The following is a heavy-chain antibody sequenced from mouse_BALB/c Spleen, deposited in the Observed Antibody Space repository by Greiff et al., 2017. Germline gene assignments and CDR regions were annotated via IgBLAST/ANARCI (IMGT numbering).Heavy chain of an antibody. CDR2: ISSGGST. CDR1: GFTFSSYA. D-gene: IGHD2-14*01. J-gene: IGHJ2*01. Sequence: DVKLVESGGGLVKPGGSLKLSCAASGFTFSSYAMSWVRQTPEKRLEWVASISSGGSTYYPDSVKGRFTISRDNARNILYLQMSSLRSEDTAMYYCARGYRSFDYWGQGTTLTVSS. CDR3: ARGYRSFDY. V-gene: IGHV5-6-5*01.